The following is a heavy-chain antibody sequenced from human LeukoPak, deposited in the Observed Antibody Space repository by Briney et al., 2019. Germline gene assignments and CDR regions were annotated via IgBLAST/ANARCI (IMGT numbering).Heavy chain of an antibody. D-gene: IGHD3-22*01. V-gene: IGHV3-48*04. J-gene: IGHJ3*02. CDR1: GFTFSDDS. CDR2: ISSASRTI. CDR3: TRWMFSYYDKNAFDI. Sequence: GGPLRLSCAASGFTFSDDSMSWVRQAPGKGLQWISFISSASRTIYYVDSVKGRFTISRDNAQNSLYLQMNSLKAEDTGVYYCTRWMFSYYDKNAFDIWGRGTMVTVSS.